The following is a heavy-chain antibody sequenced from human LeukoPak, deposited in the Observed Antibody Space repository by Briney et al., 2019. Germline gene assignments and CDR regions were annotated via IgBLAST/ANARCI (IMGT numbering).Heavy chain of an antibody. CDR3: AKGIIAAAGTPFDY. D-gene: IGHD6-13*01. Sequence: GGTLRLSCAASGFTFSSYGMSWVRQAPGKGLEWVSAISGSGGSTYYADSVKGRFTISRDNSKNTLYLQMNSLRAEDTAVYYCAKGIIAAAGTPFDYWGQRTLVTVSS. CDR1: GFTFSSYG. CDR2: ISGSGGST. V-gene: IGHV3-23*01. J-gene: IGHJ4*02.